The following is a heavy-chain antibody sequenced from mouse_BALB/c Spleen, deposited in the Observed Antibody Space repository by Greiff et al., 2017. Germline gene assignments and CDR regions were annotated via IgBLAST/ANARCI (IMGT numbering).Heavy chain of an antibody. D-gene: IGHD1-1*01. CDR2: INPSTGYT. V-gene: IGHV1-7*01. CDR1: GYTFTSYW. CDR3: AREDYYGSIDY. J-gene: IGHJ2*01. Sequence: QVQLQQSGAELAKPGASVKMSCKASGYTFTSYWMHWVKQRPGQGLEWIGYINPSTGYTEYNQKFKDKATLTADKSSSTAYMQLSSLTSEDSAVYYCAREDYYGSIDYWGQGTTLTVSS.